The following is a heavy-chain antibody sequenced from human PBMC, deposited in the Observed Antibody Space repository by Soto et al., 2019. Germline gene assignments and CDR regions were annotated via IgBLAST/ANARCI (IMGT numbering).Heavy chain of an antibody. CDR1: GFTFSSYA. CDR2: ISYDGSNK. Sequence: GGSLRLSCAASGFTFSSYAMHWVRQAPGKGLEWVAVISYDGSNKYYADSVKGRFTISRDNSKNTLYLQMNSLRAEDTAVYYCARVMFNEAAAGIDYWGQGTLVTVSS. J-gene: IGHJ4*02. CDR3: ARVMFNEAAAGIDY. D-gene: IGHD6-13*01. V-gene: IGHV3-30-3*01.